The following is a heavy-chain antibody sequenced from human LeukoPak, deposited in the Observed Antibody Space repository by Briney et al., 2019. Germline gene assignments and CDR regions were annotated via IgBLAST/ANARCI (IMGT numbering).Heavy chain of an antibody. Sequence: GGSLRLSCAASGFTFSSYAMSWVRPAPGKGLEWVSAISGSGGSTYYADSVKGRFTISRDNSKNTLYLQMNSLRAEDTAVDYCAKDFPLTGTTLPPADYSGQGTLVTVSS. D-gene: IGHD1-20*01. V-gene: IGHV3-23*01. CDR3: AKDFPLTGTTLPPADY. CDR1: GFTFSSYA. J-gene: IGHJ4*02. CDR2: ISGSGGST.